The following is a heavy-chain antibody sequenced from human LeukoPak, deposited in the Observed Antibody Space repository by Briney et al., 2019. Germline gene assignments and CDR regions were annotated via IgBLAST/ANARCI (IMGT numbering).Heavy chain of an antibody. CDR1: GYTFTNYY. V-gene: IGHV1-46*01. CDR2: INPSSGST. Sequence: ASVKVSCKASGYTFTNYYIHWVRQAPGQGPEWMGIINPSSGSTSYAQKFQGRVTMTRDTSTSTLYMELSSLISKDTAVYYCARAQRGYNYGTDDYWGQGTLDTVSS. CDR3: ARAQRGYNYGTDDY. J-gene: IGHJ4*02. D-gene: IGHD5-18*01.